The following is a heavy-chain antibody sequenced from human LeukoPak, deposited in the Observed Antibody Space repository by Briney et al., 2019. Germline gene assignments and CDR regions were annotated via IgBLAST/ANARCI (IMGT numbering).Heavy chain of an antibody. CDR1: GFTFRSYS. J-gene: IGHJ4*02. V-gene: IGHV3-48*02. CDR3: ARDERAGSGWYFVY. D-gene: IGHD6-19*01. Sequence: PGGSLRLSCAASGFTFRSYSMNWVRQAPGKGLEWVSYISYSSSTIYCADSVKGRFTISRDNAKNSLYLQMNSLRDEDTAVYYCARDERAGSGWYFVYWGQGTLVTVSS. CDR2: ISYSSSTI.